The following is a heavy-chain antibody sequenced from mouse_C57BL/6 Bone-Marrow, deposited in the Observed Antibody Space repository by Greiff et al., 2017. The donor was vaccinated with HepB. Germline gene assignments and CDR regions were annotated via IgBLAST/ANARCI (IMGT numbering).Heavy chain of an antibody. CDR3: ARRGAY. J-gene: IGHJ3*01. CDR2: IWSGGST. V-gene: IGHV2-2*01. Sequence: QVHVKQSGPGLVQPSQSLSITCTVSGFSLTSYGVHWVRQSPGKGLEWLGVIWSGGSTDYNAAFISRLSISKDNSKSQVFFKMNSLQADDTAIYYCARRGAYWGQGTLVTVSA. CDR1: GFSLTSYG.